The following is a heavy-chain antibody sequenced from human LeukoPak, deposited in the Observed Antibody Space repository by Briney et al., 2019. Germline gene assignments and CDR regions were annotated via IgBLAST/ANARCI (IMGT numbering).Heavy chain of an antibody. Sequence: PSETLSLTCTVPGYSISSGYYWGWIRQPPGKGLEWIGSIYHSGSTYYNSSLKSRVTISVDTSQNQFSLKLSSVTAADTAMYYCAGYTDYVSYWGRGTLVTVSS. CDR1: GYSISSGYY. J-gene: IGHJ4*02. CDR2: IYHSGST. V-gene: IGHV4-38-2*02. CDR3: AGYTDYVSY. D-gene: IGHD4-17*01.